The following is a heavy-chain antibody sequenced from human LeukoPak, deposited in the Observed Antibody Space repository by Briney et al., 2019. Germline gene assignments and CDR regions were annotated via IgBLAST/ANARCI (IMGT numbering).Heavy chain of an antibody. D-gene: IGHD3-22*01. V-gene: IGHV1-2*02. CDR2: INPNSGGT. Sequence: ASVKVSCKASGYTFTGYYMHWVRQAPGQGLEWMGWINPNSGGTNYAQKFQGRVTMTRDTSTSTVYMELSSLRSEDTAVYYCARDWRIGYYYESSGYFHTLFEYWGQGTLVTVSS. CDR3: ARDWRIGYYYESSGYFHTLFEY. CDR1: GYTFTGYY. J-gene: IGHJ4*02.